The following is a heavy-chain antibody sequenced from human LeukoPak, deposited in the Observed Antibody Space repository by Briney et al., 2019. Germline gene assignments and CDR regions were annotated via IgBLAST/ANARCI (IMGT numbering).Heavy chain of an antibody. D-gene: IGHD3-10*01. CDR1: GGSISSYY. J-gene: IGHJ5*02. CDR2: IYTSGST. V-gene: IGHV4-4*07. CDR3: ARGRYYYGSGSDLWFDP. Sequence: SETLSLTCTVSGGSISSYYWSWIRQPAGKGLEWIGRIYTSGSTNYNPSLKSRVTMSVDTSKNQFSLKLSSVTAADTAVYYCARGRYYYGSGSDLWFDPWGQGTLVTVSS.